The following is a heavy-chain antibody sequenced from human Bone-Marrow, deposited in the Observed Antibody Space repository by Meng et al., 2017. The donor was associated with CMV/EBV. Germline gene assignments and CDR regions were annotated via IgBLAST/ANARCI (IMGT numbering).Heavy chain of an antibody. CDR3: AKAHEILGSCSLTSCYWGVDF. CDR1: GFTFSSYS. Sequence: GESLKISCAASGFTFSSYSMNWVRQAPGQGLEWVSSISSSSSYIYYADSVKGRFTISRDNAKNSLYLQMNSLRAEETAVYYCAKAHEILGSCSLTSCYWGVDFWGQGPLVTVSS. J-gene: IGHJ4*02. D-gene: IGHD2-2*01. CDR2: ISSSSSYI. V-gene: IGHV3-21*01.